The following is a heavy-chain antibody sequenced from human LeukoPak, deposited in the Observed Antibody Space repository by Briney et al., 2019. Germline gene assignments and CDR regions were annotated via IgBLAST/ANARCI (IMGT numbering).Heavy chain of an antibody. CDR1: GYTFTDYY. J-gene: IGHJ5*02. Sequence: GASVKVSCKASGYTFTDYYMHWVRQAPGQGLEWMGWINPNSGGTNYAQQFQGRVTMTRDTSISTTYMELSNLRSDDTAVYYCARGIAAPGGHWFDPWGQGTLVTVSS. V-gene: IGHV1-2*02. CDR2: INPNSGGT. CDR3: ARGIAAPGGHWFDP. D-gene: IGHD6-13*01.